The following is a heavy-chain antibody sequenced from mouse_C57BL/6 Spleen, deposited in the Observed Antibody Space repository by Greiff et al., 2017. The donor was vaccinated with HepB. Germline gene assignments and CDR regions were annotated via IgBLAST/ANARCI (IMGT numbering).Heavy chain of an antibody. J-gene: IGHJ1*03. CDR1: GFSLTSYG. CDR3: ATRGDYGSSYTWYFDV. Sequence: QVQLQQSGPGLVQPSQSLSITCTVSGFSLTSYGVHWVRQSPGKGLEWLGVIWSGGSTDYNAAFISRLSISKDNSKSQVFFKMNSLQADDTAIYYCATRGDYGSSYTWYFDVWGTGTTVTVSS. D-gene: IGHD1-1*01. V-gene: IGHV2-2*01. CDR2: IWSGGST.